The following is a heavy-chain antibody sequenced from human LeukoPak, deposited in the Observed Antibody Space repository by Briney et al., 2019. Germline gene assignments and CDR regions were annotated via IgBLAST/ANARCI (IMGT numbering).Heavy chain of an antibody. J-gene: IGHJ1*01. Sequence: GGSLRLSCAASGFTFNNYAMNWVRQGPGEGLEWVSAISGTGGSTYCADSVKGRFTISRDNSKNTLYLQMNSLRADDTAVYYCAQAEKRESGHRFQHWGQGILVTVSS. CDR3: AQAEKRESGHRFQH. D-gene: IGHD3-3*01. V-gene: IGHV3-23*01. CDR1: GFTFNNYA. CDR2: ISGTGGST.